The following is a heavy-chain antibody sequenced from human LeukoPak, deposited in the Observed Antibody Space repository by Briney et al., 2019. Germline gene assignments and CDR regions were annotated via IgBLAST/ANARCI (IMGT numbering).Heavy chain of an antibody. V-gene: IGHV3-66*01. CDR1: GFTVSSNY. CDR3: ASWPYGDYYYGMDV. J-gene: IGHJ6*02. Sequence: GSLRLSCAASGFTVSSNYMSWVRQAPGKGLEWVSVIYSGGSTYYADSVKGRYTISRDNSKNTLYLQMNSLRAEDTAVYYCASWPYGDYYYGMDVWGQGTTVTVSS. CDR2: IYSGGST. D-gene: IGHD4-17*01.